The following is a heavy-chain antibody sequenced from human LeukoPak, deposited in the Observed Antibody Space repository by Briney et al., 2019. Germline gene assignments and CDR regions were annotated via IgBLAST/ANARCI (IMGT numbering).Heavy chain of an antibody. CDR1: GFTFTDYF. D-gene: IGHD1-1*01. J-gene: IGHJ4*02. V-gene: IGHV3-7*01. CDR2: INQAGSKG. CDR3: SRENWSQDY. Sequence: PGGSLRLSCAASGFTFTDYFMTWVRQAPGKGLEWVAHINQAGSKGNYVDSVRGRFTISRDNAKNSLYLQMDSLRAEDTATYYCSRENWSQDYWGQGSLVTVSS.